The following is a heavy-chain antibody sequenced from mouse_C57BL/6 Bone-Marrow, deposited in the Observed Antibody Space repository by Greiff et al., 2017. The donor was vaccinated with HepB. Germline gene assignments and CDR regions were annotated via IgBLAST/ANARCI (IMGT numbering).Heavy chain of an antibody. CDR2: IDPENGDT. CDR1: GFNIKDDY. J-gene: IGHJ3*01. Sequence: DVQLQESGAELVRPGASVKLSCTASGFNIKDDYMHWVKQRPEQGLEWIGWIDPENGDTEYASKFQGKATITADTSSNTAYLQLSSLTSEDTAVYYCTTWLPYPFAYWGQGTLVTVSA. V-gene: IGHV14-4*01. D-gene: IGHD5-1*01. CDR3: TTWLPYPFAY.